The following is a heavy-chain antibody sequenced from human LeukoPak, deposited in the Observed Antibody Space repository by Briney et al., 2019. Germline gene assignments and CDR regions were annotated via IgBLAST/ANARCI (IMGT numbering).Heavy chain of an antibody. CDR3: ARDQIYCTGGYCYFEY. CDR1: GFTFSSYW. D-gene: IGHD2-8*02. Sequence: GSLRLSCAVSGFTFSSYWMHWVRQVPGKGLVWVSRINEDGGSISYADSVKGRFTISRDNAKNTLYLQMNSLRVEDSSVYYCARDQIYCTGGYCYFEYWGQGTLVTVSS. V-gene: IGHV3-74*01. CDR2: INEDGGSI. J-gene: IGHJ4*02.